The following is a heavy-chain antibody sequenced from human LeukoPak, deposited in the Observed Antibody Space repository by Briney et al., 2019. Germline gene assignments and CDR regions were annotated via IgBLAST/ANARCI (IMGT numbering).Heavy chain of an antibody. J-gene: IGHJ2*01. D-gene: IGHD6-6*01. CDR2: FDPEDGET. V-gene: IGHV1-24*01. CDR3: ATDQRIAAAPSWYFDL. Sequence: ASVKVSCKVSGYTLTELSMHWVRQAPGKGLEWMGGFDPEDGETIYAQKFQGRVTMTEDTSTDTAYMELSSLRSEDTAVYYCATDQRIAAAPSWYFDLWGRGTLVTVSS. CDR1: GYTLTELS.